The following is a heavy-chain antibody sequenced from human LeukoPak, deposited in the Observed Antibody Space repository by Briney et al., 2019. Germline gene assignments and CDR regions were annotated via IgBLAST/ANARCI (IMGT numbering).Heavy chain of an antibody. D-gene: IGHD3-10*01. CDR3: ARDPDPMFRGVMDVI. Sequence: PGGSLRLSCAASGFTFSSYGMSWVRQAPGKGLEWVSAISGGGGSTYYADSVKGRFTISRDNSKNTLYLQMNSLRAEDTAVYYCARDPDPMFRGVMDVIWGQGTLVTVSS. V-gene: IGHV3-23*01. CDR1: GFTFSSYG. CDR2: ISGGGGST. J-gene: IGHJ4*02.